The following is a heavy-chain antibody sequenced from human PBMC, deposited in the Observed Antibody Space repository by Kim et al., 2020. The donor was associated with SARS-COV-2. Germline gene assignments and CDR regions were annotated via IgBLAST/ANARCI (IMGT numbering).Heavy chain of an antibody. CDR3: ARREYYYDSSGYYYSFLDY. CDR2: ISSSSSYI. D-gene: IGHD3-22*01. V-gene: IGHV3-21*01. J-gene: IGHJ4*02. CDR1: GFTFSSYS. Sequence: GGSLRLSCAASGFTFSSYSMNWVRQAPGKGLEWVSSISSSSSYIYYADSVKGRFTISRDNAKNSLYLQMNSLRAEDTAVYYCARREYYYDSSGYYYSFLDYWGQGTLVTVSS.